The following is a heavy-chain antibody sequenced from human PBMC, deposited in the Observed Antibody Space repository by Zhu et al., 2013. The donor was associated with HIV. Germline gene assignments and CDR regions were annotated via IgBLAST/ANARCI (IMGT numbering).Heavy chain of an antibody. CDR2: ILPALAST. V-gene: IGHV1-69*09. Sequence: QVQLMQSGPEVKRPGSSVRVSCQASGVKVKYHAISWMRQAPGQGLEWLGSILPALASTKYGRSLQGRVSFTADTSQNTVYMELTRLRSADTAIYYCARDRERGAPGVFDLWGRGTPVTVSS. D-gene: IGHD3-3*01. CDR1: GVKVKYHA. CDR3: ARDRERGAPGVFDL. J-gene: IGHJ2*01.